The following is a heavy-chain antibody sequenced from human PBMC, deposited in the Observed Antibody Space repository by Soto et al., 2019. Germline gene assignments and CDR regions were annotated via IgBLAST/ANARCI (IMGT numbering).Heavy chain of an antibody. D-gene: IGHD3-3*01. CDR1: GYTFTSYG. CDR2: ISAYNGNT. J-gene: IGHJ6*02. Sequence: GASVKVSCKASGYTFTSYGISWVRQAPGQGLEWMGWISAYNGNTNYAQKLQGRVTMTTDTSTSTAHMELRSLRSDDTAVYYCARVSGFFGVVIIRDYYYGMDVWGQGTTVTVSS. V-gene: IGHV1-18*04. CDR3: ARVSGFFGVVIIRDYYYGMDV.